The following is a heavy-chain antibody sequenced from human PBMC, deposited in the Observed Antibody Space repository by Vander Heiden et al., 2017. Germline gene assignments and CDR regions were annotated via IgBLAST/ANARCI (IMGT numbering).Heavy chain of an antibody. CDR1: GGSISSSSSY. CDR3: ASPQPGF. J-gene: IGHJ1*01. V-gene: IGHV4-39*01. CDR2: IYYSGST. Sequence: QLQLQESGPGLVKPSETLSLTCTVSGGSISSSSSYWGWLRQPPGSGLGWIGSIYYSGSTASNPSLKSRVTISVDTSKNQFSLKLSSVTAADTAVYYCASPQPGFWGQGTLVTVSS.